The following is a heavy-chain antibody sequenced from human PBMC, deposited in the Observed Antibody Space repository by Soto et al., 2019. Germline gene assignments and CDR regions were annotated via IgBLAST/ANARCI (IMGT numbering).Heavy chain of an antibody. Sequence: GGSLRLSCAASGFTFTRYSMNWVRQAPGKGLEWVSSISSTTNYIYYGDSMKGRFTISRDNAKNSLYLEMNSLRAADTAVYYCARESEDRTSNFDYWGQGTLVTVSS. CDR3: ARESEDRTSNFDY. V-gene: IGHV3-21*06. CDR2: ISSTTNYI. J-gene: IGHJ4*02. CDR1: GFTFTRYS.